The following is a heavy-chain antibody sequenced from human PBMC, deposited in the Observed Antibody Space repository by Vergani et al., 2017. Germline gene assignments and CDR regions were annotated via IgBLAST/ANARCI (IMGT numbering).Heavy chain of an antibody. J-gene: IGHJ6*02. Sequence: QVQPVESGGGVVQPGGSLRLSCAASGFTFSSYGMHWVRQAPGKGLEWVAFIRYDGSNKYYADSVKGRFTISRDNSKNTLYLQMNSLRAEDTAVYYCAKPDSSSWYGGPGDYYYGMDVWGQGTTVTVSS. D-gene: IGHD6-13*01. CDR2: IRYDGSNK. V-gene: IGHV3-30*02. CDR3: AKPDSSSWYGGPGDYYYGMDV. CDR1: GFTFSSYG.